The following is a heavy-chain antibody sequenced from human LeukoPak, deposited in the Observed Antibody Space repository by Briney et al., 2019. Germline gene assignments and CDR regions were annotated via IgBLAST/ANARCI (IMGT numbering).Heavy chain of an antibody. D-gene: IGHD6-6*01. CDR1: GFTVTSNH. J-gene: IGHJ4*02. V-gene: IGHV3-66*01. CDR2: IYTGGTT. CDR3: ARDSSSYYFDY. Sequence: PGGSLRLSCAASGFTVTSNHMNWVRQAPGKGLEWVSIIYTGGTTHHADSLKDRFTISRDDSINTLYLQMNSLRAEDTAVYYCARDSSSYYFDYWGQGTLVTVSS.